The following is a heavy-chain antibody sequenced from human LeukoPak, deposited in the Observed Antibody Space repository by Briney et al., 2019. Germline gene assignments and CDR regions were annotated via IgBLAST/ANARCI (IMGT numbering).Heavy chain of an antibody. CDR1: GGSFSGYY. CDR2: INHSGST. CDR3: ARVRYCGSTSCP. Sequence: SETLSLTCAVYGGSFSGYYWSWIRQPPGKGLEWIGEINHSGSTNYNPSLKSRVTISVDTSKNQFSLKLSSVTAADTAVYYCARVRYCGSTSCPWGQGTLVTVSS. J-gene: IGHJ5*02. D-gene: IGHD2-2*01. V-gene: IGHV4-34*01.